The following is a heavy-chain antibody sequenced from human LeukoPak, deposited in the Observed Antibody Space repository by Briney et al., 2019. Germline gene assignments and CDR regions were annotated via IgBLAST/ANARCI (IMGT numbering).Heavy chain of an antibody. CDR2: IYTSGST. J-gene: IGHJ4*02. V-gene: IGHV4-61*02. D-gene: IGHD2-21*01. CDR3: ASLRYCGGDCYPYFDY. CDR1: GGSISSGSYY. Sequence: SETLSLTCTVSGGSISSGSYYWSWIRQPAGKGLEWIGRIYTSGSTNYNPSLKSRVTISVDTSKNQFSLKLSSVTAADTAVYYCASLRYCGGDCYPYFDYWGQGTLVTVSS.